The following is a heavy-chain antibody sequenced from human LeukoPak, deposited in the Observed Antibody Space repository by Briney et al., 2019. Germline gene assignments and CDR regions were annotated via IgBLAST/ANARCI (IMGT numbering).Heavy chain of an antibody. CDR2: ISGSGGST. V-gene: IGHV3-23*01. D-gene: IGHD6-13*01. J-gene: IGHJ4*02. CDR3: AKEELAAAGRDFEY. CDR1: GFTFSTYA. Sequence: GGSLILSCAASGFTFSTYAMSWVRQAPGKGLEWVSAISGSGGSTYYADSVKGRFTISRDNSKNTLDLQMNSLRAEDTAVYYCAKEELAAAGRDFEYWGQGTLATVSS.